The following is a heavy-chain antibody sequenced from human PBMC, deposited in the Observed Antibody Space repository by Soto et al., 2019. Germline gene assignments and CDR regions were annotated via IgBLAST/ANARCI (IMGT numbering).Heavy chain of an antibody. V-gene: IGHV3-53*01. CDR2: IYSGGST. CDR1: GFTVSSNY. Sequence: PGGSLRLSCAASGFTVSSNYMSWVRQAPGKGLEWVSVIYSGGSTYYADSVKGRFTISRDNSKNTLYLQMNSLRAEDTAVYYCARVSVGATFTPENFDYWGQGTLVTVSS. D-gene: IGHD1-26*01. J-gene: IGHJ4*02. CDR3: ARVSVGATFTPENFDY.